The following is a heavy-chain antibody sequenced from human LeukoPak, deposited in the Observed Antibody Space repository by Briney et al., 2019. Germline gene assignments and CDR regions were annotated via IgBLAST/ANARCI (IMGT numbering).Heavy chain of an antibody. CDR3: ATVSIAARLPYFDY. V-gene: IGHV1-24*01. J-gene: IGHJ4*02. D-gene: IGHD6-6*01. Sequence: ASVKVSCKVSGYTLTELSMHWVRQAPGKGLEWMGGFDPEDGETIYAQKFQGRVTMTGDTSTDTAYMELSSLRSEDTAVYYCATVSIAARLPYFDYWGQGTLVTVSS. CDR2: FDPEDGET. CDR1: GYTLTELS.